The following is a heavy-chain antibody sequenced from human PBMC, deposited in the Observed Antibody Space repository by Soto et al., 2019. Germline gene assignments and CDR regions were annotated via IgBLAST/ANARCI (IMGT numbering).Heavy chain of an antibody. D-gene: IGHD3-9*01. V-gene: IGHV1-58*01. CDR1: GVTFTSSA. CDR2: IVVGSGNT. Sequence: SVKVSCKASGVTFTSSAVQWVRQARGQRLEWIGWIVVGSGNTNYAQKFQERVTITRDMSTSTAYMELSSLRSEDTAVYYCAADLDYDILTGYPSWGQGTLVTVS. J-gene: IGHJ4*02. CDR3: AADLDYDILTGYPS.